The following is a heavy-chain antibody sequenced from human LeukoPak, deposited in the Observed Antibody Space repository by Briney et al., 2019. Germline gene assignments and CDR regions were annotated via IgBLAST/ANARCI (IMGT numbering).Heavy chain of an antibody. CDR3: ARNYYNILTGYYADVFDI. D-gene: IGHD3-9*01. V-gene: IGHV4-59*01. J-gene: IGHJ3*02. CDR1: ADSISSYY. Sequence: SETLSLTCTVSADSISSYYWSWIRQPPGKGQEWIGDVYYSGSTNYNPSLKSRVTISVDTSKNQFSLRLSSVTAADTAVYFCARNYYNILTGYYADVFDIWGQGTMVTVSS. CDR2: VYYSGST.